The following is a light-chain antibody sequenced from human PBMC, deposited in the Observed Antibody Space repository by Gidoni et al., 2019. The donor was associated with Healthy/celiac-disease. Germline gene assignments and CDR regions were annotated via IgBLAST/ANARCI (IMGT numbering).Light chain of an antibody. Sequence: EFVLTQSPGTLSLSPGERATLSCRASQSVSSSCLAWYQQKPGQAPRLLIYGASSRATGIPDRFSGSGSGTDFTLTISRLEPEDVAVYYCQQYGSSPLTFGGGTKVEIK. CDR1: QSVSSSC. CDR3: QQYGSSPLT. CDR2: GAS. V-gene: IGKV3-20*01. J-gene: IGKJ4*01.